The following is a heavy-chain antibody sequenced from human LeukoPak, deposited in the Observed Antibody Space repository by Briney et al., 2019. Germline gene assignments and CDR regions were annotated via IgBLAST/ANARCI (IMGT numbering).Heavy chain of an antibody. CDR3: AAVKTYYYDSSGYYFPLNAFDI. V-gene: IGHV1-24*01. D-gene: IGHD3-22*01. CDR1: GYTLTELS. Sequence: ASVRVSCKVSGYTLTELSMHWVRQAPGKGLEWMGGFDPEDGETIYAQKFQGRVTMTEDTSTDTAYMELSSLRSEDTAVYYCAAVKTYYYDSSGYYFPLNAFDIWGQGTMVTVSS. J-gene: IGHJ3*02. CDR2: FDPEDGET.